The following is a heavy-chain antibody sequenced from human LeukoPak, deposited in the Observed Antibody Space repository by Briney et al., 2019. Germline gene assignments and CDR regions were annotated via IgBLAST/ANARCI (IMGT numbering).Heavy chain of an antibody. V-gene: IGHV1-46*01. CDR1: GYTFTSYY. CDR2: INPSGGST. J-gene: IGHJ5*02. Sequence: GASVKVSCKASGYTFTSYYMHWVRQAPGQGLEWMGIINPSGGSTSYAQKFQGRVTMTRDMSTSTVYMELSSLRSEDTAVYYCARDFLVPYCSSISCYPSCWFDPWGQGTLVTVSS. D-gene: IGHD2-2*01. CDR3: ARDFLVPYCSSISCYPSCWFDP.